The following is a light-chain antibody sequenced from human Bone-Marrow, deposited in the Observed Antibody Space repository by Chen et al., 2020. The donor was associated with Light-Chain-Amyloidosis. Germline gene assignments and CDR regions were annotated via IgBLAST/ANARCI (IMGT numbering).Light chain of an antibody. CDR3: SSYSSSTTLGV. Sequence: QSALPQPASVSGSPGQSITIACPGTSSDIGDHDFVSWYQQHPGKAPRLIIYGVTNRPSGVPDRFSGSKSGNTASLTISGLQAEDEADYYCSSYSSSTTLGVFGGMTKLTVL. J-gene: IGLJ3*02. V-gene: IGLV2-14*03. CDR2: GVT. CDR1: SSDIGDHDF.